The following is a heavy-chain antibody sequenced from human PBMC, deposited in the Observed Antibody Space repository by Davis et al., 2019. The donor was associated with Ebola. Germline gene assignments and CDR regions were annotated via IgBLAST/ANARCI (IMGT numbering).Heavy chain of an antibody. J-gene: IGHJ4*02. Sequence: GESLMISCAASGVTFSNAWLSWLPQAPGKGLEWVSSISSSRSYIYFAVSVNGRFTISRDHAKNTLYLQMSSLRAEDTAVYYCAAKTTPDYWGQGTLVTVSS. D-gene: IGHD4-17*01. V-gene: IGHV3-21*01. CDR3: AAKTTPDY. CDR2: ISSSRSYI. CDR1: GVTFSNAW.